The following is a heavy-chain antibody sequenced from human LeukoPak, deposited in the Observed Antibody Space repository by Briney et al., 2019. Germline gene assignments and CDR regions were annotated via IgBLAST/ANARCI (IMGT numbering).Heavy chain of an antibody. D-gene: IGHD3-22*01. Sequence: ASVKVSCKASGYTFTNYYINWVRQASGQGLEWMGWMNPNTGDTGHAQKFQGRVTMTRSTSISTAYMELSSLRSEDTAVYYCARVGYFYMDVWGKGTTVTVSS. CDR1: GYTFTNYY. CDR3: ARVGYFYMDV. CDR2: MNPNTGDT. V-gene: IGHV1-8*01. J-gene: IGHJ6*03.